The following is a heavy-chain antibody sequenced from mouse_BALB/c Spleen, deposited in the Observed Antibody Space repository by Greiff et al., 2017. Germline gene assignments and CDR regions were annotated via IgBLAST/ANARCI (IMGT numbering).Heavy chain of an antibody. J-gene: IGHJ2*01. CDR3: ARSSDYLFDY. D-gene: IGHD2-4*01. CDR2: INPGSGGT. Sequence: VKLMESGAELVRPGTSVKVSCKASGYAFTNYLIEWVKQRPGQGLEWIGVINPGSGGTNYNEKFKGKATLTADKSSSTAYMQLSSLTSDDSAVYFCARSSDYLFDYWGQGTTLTVSS. V-gene: IGHV1-54*01. CDR1: GYAFTNYL.